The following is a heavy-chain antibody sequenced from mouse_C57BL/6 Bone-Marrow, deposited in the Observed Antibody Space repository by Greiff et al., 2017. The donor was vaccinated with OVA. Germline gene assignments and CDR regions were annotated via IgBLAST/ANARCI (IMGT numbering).Heavy chain of an antibody. CDR1: GYTFTDYY. CDR3: ARSDAYYSNYDAMDY. V-gene: IGHV1-26*01. Sequence: EVQLQQSGPELVKPGASVKISCKASGYTFTDYYMNWVKKSHGKSLEWIGDINTNNGGTSFNQKFKGKATLTVDKSSSTAYMELRSLTSEDSAVYYCARSDAYYSNYDAMDYWGQGTSVTVSS. J-gene: IGHJ4*01. D-gene: IGHD2-5*01. CDR2: INTNNGGT.